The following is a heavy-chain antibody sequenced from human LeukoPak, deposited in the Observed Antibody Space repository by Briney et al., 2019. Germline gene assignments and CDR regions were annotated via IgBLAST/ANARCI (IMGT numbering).Heavy chain of an antibody. J-gene: IGHJ4*02. CDR2: MYYSGST. D-gene: IGHD5-18*01. V-gene: IGHV4-30-4*08. CDR3: ARDTAMVGFDY. CDR1: GGSISSGDYY. Sequence: SQTLSLTCTVSGGSISSGDYYWRRIRQPPGTGVERIGYMYYSGSTYHNPSLKSRVTISVDTSKDPFSLKLSSVTAADTAVYFCARDTAMVGFDYWGQGTLVTVSS.